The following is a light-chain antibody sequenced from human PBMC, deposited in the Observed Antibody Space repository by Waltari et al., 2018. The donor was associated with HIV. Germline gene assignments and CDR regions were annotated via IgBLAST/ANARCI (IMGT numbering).Light chain of an antibody. CDR2: DVI. V-gene: IGLV2-23*02. CDR3: CSYAGSSTWV. CDR1: SSDVGGYNL. J-gene: IGLJ3*02. Sequence: QSALTQPASVSGSPGQSITISCTGTSSDVGGYNLVASYQQHPGKAPKHMIHDVIKRPSWVSIRFSGSKSVNTASMTIAVLQADDYADYYCCSYAGSSTWVFGGGTKLTVL.